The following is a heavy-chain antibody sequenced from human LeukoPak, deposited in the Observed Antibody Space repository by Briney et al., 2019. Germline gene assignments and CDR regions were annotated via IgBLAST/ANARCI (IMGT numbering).Heavy chain of an antibody. CDR1: GFTFSSYG. J-gene: IGHJ4*02. Sequence: QPGGSLRLSCAASGFTFSSYGMSRVRQAPGEGLEWVAAISAGGDLTNYADSVKGRFTISRDSSKNMLYVQMNSLRAEDTAIYYCAKGLISSATYFSYFDYWGQGTLVTVSS. CDR3: AKGLISSATYFSYFDY. V-gene: IGHV3-23*01. CDR2: ISAGGDLT. D-gene: IGHD1-26*01.